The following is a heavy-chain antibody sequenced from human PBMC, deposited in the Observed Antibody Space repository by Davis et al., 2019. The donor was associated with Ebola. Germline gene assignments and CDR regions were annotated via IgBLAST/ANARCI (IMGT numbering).Heavy chain of an antibody. CDR2: ISSSSGYI. V-gene: IGHV3-21*04. D-gene: IGHD3-9*01. J-gene: IGHJ3*02. Sequence: PGGSLRLSCAASGFTFSTYTMNWVRQAPGKGLEWVSSISSSSGYIYYADSVKGRFTISRDNSKNTLHLQMSSLRAEDTALYYCAKVGGDPRYFDASLPLEAFDMWGQGTKVTVSS. CDR3: AKVGGDPRYFDASLPLEAFDM. CDR1: GFTFSTYT.